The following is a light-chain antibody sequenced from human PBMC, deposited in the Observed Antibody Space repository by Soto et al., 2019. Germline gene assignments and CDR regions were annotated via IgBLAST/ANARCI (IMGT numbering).Light chain of an antibody. V-gene: IGLV2-14*01. Sequence: QSALTLAASVSGSPGQSITISCTGTSSDVGGYNYVSWYQQHPGKAPKLMIYDVSNRPSGVSNRFSGSKSGNTASLTISGIQAEDEAEYYCSSYTSSSVVFGGGTKVTVL. CDR3: SSYTSSSVV. CDR1: SSDVGGYNY. J-gene: IGLJ2*01. CDR2: DVS.